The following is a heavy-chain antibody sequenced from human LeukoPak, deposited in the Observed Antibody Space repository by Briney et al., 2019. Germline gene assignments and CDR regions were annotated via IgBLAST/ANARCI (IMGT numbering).Heavy chain of an antibody. CDR3: ARITMTTVTSDAFVI. CDR1: GVSISSSSYY. V-gene: IGHV4-39*01. Sequence: PSETLSLTCTVSGVSISSSSYYWGWIRQAPGKGLEWIATIYCSGSTYYNPSLKSRVTISVDTSKNQFSLKLSSVTAADTAVYYCARITMTTVTSDAFVIWGQRTMVTVSS. CDR2: IYCSGST. D-gene: IGHD4-17*01. J-gene: IGHJ3*02.